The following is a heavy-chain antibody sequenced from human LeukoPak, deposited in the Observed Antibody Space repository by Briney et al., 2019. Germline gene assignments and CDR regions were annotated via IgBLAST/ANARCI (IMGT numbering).Heavy chain of an antibody. Sequence: GGSLRLSCAASGFTFSSYAMHWVRQAPGKGLEWVAVISYDGSNKYYADSVKGRFTISRDNSKNTLYLQMNSLRAEDTAVYYCAKVDDSSGYYAEYYYYYGMDVWGQGTTVTVSS. V-gene: IGHV3-30-3*01. CDR3: AKVDDSSGYYAEYYYYYGMDV. CDR1: GFTFSSYA. D-gene: IGHD3-22*01. J-gene: IGHJ6*02. CDR2: ISYDGSNK.